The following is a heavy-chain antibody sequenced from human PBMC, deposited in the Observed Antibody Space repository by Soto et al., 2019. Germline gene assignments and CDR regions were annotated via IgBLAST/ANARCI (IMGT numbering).Heavy chain of an antibody. D-gene: IGHD3-9*01. CDR3: ARHITRYYDILTGPQYHFDY. V-gene: IGHV5-51*01. Sequence: GESLKISSQGSGYRFTSYWIGWVRPLPGKGLEWMVIIYPGDSDTRYSPSFQGQVTISADKSISTAYLQWSSLKASDTAMYYCARHITRYYDILTGPQYHFDYWGQGTLVTVSS. CDR2: IYPGDSDT. J-gene: IGHJ4*02. CDR1: GYRFTSYW.